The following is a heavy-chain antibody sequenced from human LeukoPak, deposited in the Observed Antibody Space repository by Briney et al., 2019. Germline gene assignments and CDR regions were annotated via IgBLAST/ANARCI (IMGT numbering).Heavy chain of an antibody. CDR2: ISYDGSNK. Sequence: GRSLRLSCAASGFTFSSYGMHWVRQAPGKGLEWVAIISYDGSNKYYADSVKGRFTISRDNSKNTLYLQMNSLRAEDTAVYYCASVRGPYYFDYWGQGTLVTVSS. CDR1: GFTFSSYG. D-gene: IGHD3-10*01. J-gene: IGHJ4*02. V-gene: IGHV3-30*03. CDR3: ASVRGPYYFDY.